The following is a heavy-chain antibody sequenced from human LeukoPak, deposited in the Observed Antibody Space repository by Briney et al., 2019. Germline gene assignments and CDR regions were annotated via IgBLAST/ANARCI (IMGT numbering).Heavy chain of an antibody. Sequence: ASVKVSCKASGYTFTGYYMHWVRQAPGHGLEWMGWINPNSGGTNYAQKFQGRVTMTRGTSISTAYMELSRLRSDDTAVYYCASFSGSGSYSDYWGQGTLVTVSS. D-gene: IGHD3-10*01. J-gene: IGHJ4*02. CDR2: INPNSGGT. V-gene: IGHV1-2*02. CDR1: GYTFTGYY. CDR3: ASFSGSGSYSDY.